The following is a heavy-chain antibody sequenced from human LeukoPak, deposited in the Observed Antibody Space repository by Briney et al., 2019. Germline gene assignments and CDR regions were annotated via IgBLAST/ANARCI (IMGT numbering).Heavy chain of an antibody. V-gene: IGHV3-43*02. D-gene: IGHD3-9*01. Sequence: PGGSLRLSCAASGFTFSSYEMNWVRQAPGKGLEWVSLMSGDGGSTYYADSVKGRFTISRDNSKNSLYLQMNSLRTEHTALYHCARPFYWAPPPPWGQGTLVTVSS. CDR3: ARPFYWAPPPP. CDR2: MSGDGGST. CDR1: GFTFSSYE. J-gene: IGHJ5*02.